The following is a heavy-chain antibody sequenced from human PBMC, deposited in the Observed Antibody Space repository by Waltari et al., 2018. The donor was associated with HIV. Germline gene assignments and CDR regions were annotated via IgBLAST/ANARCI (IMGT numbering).Heavy chain of an antibody. J-gene: IGHJ4*02. CDR1: VASLYDYY. Sequence: QAQLQQWGSGLLKPSEALSLTCAVYVASLYDYYWTWSSHVPGKGLKWMWEVGPGENVNVLPSLVRRLSLSTDSSKNQFSLTLTSVAATDTAVYFCARGLQMTSYASGNWLWEQMLSRYFFDLWGQGTRV. CDR3: ARGLQMTSYASGNWLWEQMLSRYFFDL. D-gene: IGHD3-9*01. V-gene: IGHV4-34*01. CDR2: VGPGENV.